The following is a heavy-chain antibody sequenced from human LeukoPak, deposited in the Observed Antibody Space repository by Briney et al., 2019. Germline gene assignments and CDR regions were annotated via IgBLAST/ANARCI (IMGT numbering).Heavy chain of an antibody. D-gene: IGHD6-13*01. J-gene: IGHJ5*02. CDR2: ISSSSSTI. Sequence: PPGGSLRLSCAASGFTFSSYSMNWVRQAPGKGLEWVSYISSSSSTIYYADSVKGRFTISRDNAKNSLYLQMNSLRAEDTAVYYCARVASSSWYVGSWFDPWGQGTLVTVSS. CDR1: GFTFSSYS. V-gene: IGHV3-48*01. CDR3: ARVASSSWYVGSWFDP.